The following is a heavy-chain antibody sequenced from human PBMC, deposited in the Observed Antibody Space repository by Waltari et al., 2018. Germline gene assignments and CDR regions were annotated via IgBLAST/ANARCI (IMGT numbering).Heavy chain of an antibody. D-gene: IGHD3-16*01. Sequence: EVRLVESGGGRVTPGGSLELSCEAFGFNFNIYYLNWVRQAPGKGLEWVSSITSSSDYIYYADSVKGRFTISRDNAKNSVYLHMTSLRAEDTAVYYCARLGAVCGNSSCPWFFDSWGQGTLVTVSS. CDR2: ITSSSDYI. CDR3: ARLGAVCGNSSCPWFFDS. CDR1: GFNFNIYY. J-gene: IGHJ4*02. V-gene: IGHV3-21*01.